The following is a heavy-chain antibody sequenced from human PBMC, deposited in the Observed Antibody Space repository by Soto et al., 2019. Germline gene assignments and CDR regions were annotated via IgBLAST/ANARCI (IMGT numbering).Heavy chain of an antibody. CDR3: ARDSQRTKSGSHS. Sequence: SVKVSCKASGGTFSSYAISWVRRAPGQGLEWMGGIIPIFGTANYAQKFQGRVTITAEKSTSTAYMELSSLRSEDTAVYYCARDSQRTKSGSHSWGQGTLVTVSS. D-gene: IGHD1-26*01. V-gene: IGHV1-69*06. CDR1: GGTFSSYA. J-gene: IGHJ4*02. CDR2: IIPIFGTA.